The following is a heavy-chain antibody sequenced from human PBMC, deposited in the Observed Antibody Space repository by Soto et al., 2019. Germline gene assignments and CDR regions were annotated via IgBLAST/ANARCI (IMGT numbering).Heavy chain of an antibody. CDR3: ARDGEVGIGKYYFER. Sequence: QVQLVESGGGVVQPGRSLRLSCATSGFIFSSYGMHWVRQVPGTGLEWVAVIGNDGIKKNYADPVKGRFTISRDTSKNTQYLEMNSQRAEDTAVYYCARDGEVGIGKYYFERWGRGTLVTVAS. CDR2: IGNDGIKK. D-gene: IGHD2-21*01. CDR1: GFIFSSYG. V-gene: IGHV3-33*01. J-gene: IGHJ2*01.